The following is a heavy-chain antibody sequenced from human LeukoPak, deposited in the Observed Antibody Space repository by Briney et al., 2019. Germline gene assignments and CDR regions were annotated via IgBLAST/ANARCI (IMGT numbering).Heavy chain of an antibody. CDR1: GYSISSGYY. Sequence: SETLSLTCTVSGYSISSGYYWGWIRQPPGKGLEWIGSIYHSGSTYYNPSLKSRVTISVDTSKNQFSLKLSSVTAADTAVYYCAREPTSTYYYYYMDVWGKGTTVTVSS. V-gene: IGHV4-38-2*02. D-gene: IGHD1-14*01. CDR3: AREPTSTYYYYYMDV. J-gene: IGHJ6*03. CDR2: IYHSGST.